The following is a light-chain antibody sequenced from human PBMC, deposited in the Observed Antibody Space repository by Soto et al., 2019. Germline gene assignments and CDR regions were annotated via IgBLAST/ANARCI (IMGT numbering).Light chain of an antibody. CDR2: GVS. J-gene: IGLJ1*01. Sequence: QSVLTQPASVPGSPGQSITISCSGTRSDIGSYNYVAWYQQFPGKTPKILIYGVSNRPSGVSSRFSGSKSGNTASLTISGLQAEDEADYYCISYTGSSTSYVFGSGTKVTV. V-gene: IGLV2-14*01. CDR1: RSDIGSYNY. CDR3: ISYTGSSTSYV.